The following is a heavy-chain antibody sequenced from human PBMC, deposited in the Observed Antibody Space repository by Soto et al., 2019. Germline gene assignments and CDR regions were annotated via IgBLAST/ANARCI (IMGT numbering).Heavy chain of an antibody. CDR1: GFTFSSHW. Sequence: PGGSLRLSCAASGFTFSSHWMHWVRQAPGKGLVWVSRINSDGSSTNYADSVKGRFTISRDNAKNTLYLQMNSLGADDTAVYYCARDSSPYYDFWSGFYTYFDYWGQGGQVTVSS. D-gene: IGHD3-3*01. J-gene: IGHJ4*02. CDR3: ARDSSPYYDFWSGFYTYFDY. V-gene: IGHV3-74*01. CDR2: INSDGSST.